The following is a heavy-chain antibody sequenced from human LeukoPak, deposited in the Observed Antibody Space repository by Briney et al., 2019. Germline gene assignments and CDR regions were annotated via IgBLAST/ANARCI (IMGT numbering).Heavy chain of an antibody. J-gene: IGHJ4*02. Sequence: GGSLRLSCAASGFTFSSYAMHWVRQAPGKGLEYVSGISSNGGDTHYANSVKGRFTISRDDSKKTLFLQMGSLRVEDMAVYYRVRRTTAGPFDYWGQGTLVTVSS. CDR1: GFTFSSYA. CDR3: VRRTTAGPFDY. CDR2: ISSNGGDT. V-gene: IGHV3-64*01. D-gene: IGHD1-1*01.